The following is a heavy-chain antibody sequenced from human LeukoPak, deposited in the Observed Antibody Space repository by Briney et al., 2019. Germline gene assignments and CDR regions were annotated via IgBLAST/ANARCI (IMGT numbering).Heavy chain of an antibody. CDR3: ARGGADLMGD. J-gene: IGHJ4*02. CDR1: GGSISSGGYY. D-gene: IGHD1-26*01. V-gene: IGHV4-31*03. Sequence: PSETLSPTCTVSGGSISSGGYYWSWIRQHPGKGLEWIGYIYYSGSTYYNPSLKSRVTISVDTSKNQFSLKLSSVTAADTAVYYCARGGADLMGDWGQGTLVTVSS. CDR2: IYYSGST.